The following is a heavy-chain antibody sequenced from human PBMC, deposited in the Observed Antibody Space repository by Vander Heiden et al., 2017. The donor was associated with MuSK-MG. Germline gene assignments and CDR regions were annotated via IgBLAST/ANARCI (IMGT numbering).Heavy chain of an antibody. Sequence: EVQLVESGGGLVQPGGSLRLSCAAPDFTFSRFWMNWVRQAPGKGLEWVANIKQDGSAKFYVDSVKGRFTISRDNAQNSLYLQMNSLSAEDTAVYYCARGGSAYTYDFWGQGTLVTVSS. V-gene: IGHV3-7*03. CDR1: DFTFSRFW. J-gene: IGHJ4*02. D-gene: IGHD2-2*02. CDR3: ARGGSAYTYDF. CDR2: IKQDGSAK.